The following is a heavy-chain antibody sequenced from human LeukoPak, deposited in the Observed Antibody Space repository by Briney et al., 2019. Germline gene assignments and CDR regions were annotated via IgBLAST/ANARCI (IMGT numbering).Heavy chain of an antibody. CDR3: ARVEEGWSSFDY. CDR2: IKQDGSEK. D-gene: IGHD2-15*01. V-gene: IGHV3-7*01. J-gene: IGHJ4*02. CDR1: GFTFSSYW. Sequence: GGALRPSSADSGFTFSSYWMSWVRPAPGKGLEWGANIKQDGSEKYYVDSVRGRFTISRDNAKNSLYLQMNRLRAEDTAVYYCARVEEGWSSFDYWGQRTLVTVSS.